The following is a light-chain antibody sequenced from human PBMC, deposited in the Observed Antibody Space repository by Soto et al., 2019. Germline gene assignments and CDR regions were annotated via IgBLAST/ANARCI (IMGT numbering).Light chain of an antibody. CDR2: WAS. CDR1: QSVLYSSNNKNY. CDR3: QQFNNFPIT. V-gene: IGKV4-1*01. Sequence: DIVMTQSPDSLAVSLGERATFNCKSSQSVLYSSNNKNYLAWYQQKPGQPPKLLIYWASTRESGVPDRFSGSGSGTDFTLTISSLQPEDFATYYCQQFNNFPITFGGGTKVDIK. J-gene: IGKJ4*01.